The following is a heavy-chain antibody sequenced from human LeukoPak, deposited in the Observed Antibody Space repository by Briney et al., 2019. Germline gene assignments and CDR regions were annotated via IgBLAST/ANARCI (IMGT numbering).Heavy chain of an antibody. CDR2: IDPSDTYT. J-gene: IGHJ3*02. D-gene: IGHD3-10*01. CDR1: GFHFTSYW. CDR3: ARIGRGLLWLGESTLDAFYI. Sequence: GESPEISRNGSGFHFTSYWISWGRPVPGQGPEWMGRIDPSDTYTNYSPSFQGHVTISADKSISTAYLQWSSLKASDTAMYYCARIGRGLLWLGESTLDAFYIWGQGTMVTVSS. V-gene: IGHV5-10-1*01.